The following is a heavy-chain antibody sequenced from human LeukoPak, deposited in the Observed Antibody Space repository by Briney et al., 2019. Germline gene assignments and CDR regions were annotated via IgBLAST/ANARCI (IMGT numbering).Heavy chain of an antibody. Sequence: ASVKVSCKASGYTFTGYYMHWVRQAPGQGLEWMGWINPNSGGTNYAQKFQGRVTMTRDTSISTAYMELSRLRSDDTAVYYCARVLSRGAGTGDYYYYGMDVWGQGTTVTVSS. CDR2: INPNSGGT. V-gene: IGHV1-2*02. D-gene: IGHD6-19*01. CDR3: ARVLSRGAGTGDYYYYGMDV. J-gene: IGHJ6*02. CDR1: GYTFTGYY.